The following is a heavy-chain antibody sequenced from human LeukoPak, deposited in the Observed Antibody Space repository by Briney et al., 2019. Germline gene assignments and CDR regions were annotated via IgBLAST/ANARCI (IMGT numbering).Heavy chain of an antibody. CDR3: ARHYLDIVVVPAARGGDYYYMDV. J-gene: IGHJ6*03. CDR2: IYPGDSDT. CDR1: GYSFTSYW. V-gene: IGHV5-51*01. Sequence: KPGESPKISCKGSGYSFTSYWIGWVRQMPGKGLEWMGIIYPGDSDTRYSPSFQGQVTISADKSISTAYLQWSSLKASDTAMYYCARHYLDIVVVPAARGGDYYYMDVWGKGTTVTVSS. D-gene: IGHD2-2*03.